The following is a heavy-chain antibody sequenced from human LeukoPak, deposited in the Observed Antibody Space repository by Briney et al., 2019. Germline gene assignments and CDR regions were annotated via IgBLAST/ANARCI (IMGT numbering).Heavy chain of an antibody. CDR3: ARVAGTGYGYYYYYYMDV. D-gene: IGHD6-19*01. CDR2: IYHSGST. Sequence: KPSETLSLTCAVSGYSISSGYYWGWIRQPPGKGLGWIGSIYHSGSTYYDPSLKSRVTISVDTSKNQFSLKLSSVTAADTAVYYCARVAGTGYGYYYYYYMDVWGKGTTVTVSS. V-gene: IGHV4-38-2*01. CDR1: GYSISSGYY. J-gene: IGHJ6*03.